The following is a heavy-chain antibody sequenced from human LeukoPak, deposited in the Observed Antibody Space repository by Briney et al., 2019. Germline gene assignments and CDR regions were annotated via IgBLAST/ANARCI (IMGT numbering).Heavy chain of an antibody. D-gene: IGHD3-9*01. J-gene: IGHJ4*02. CDR2: IYYSGST. CDR1: GGSISSSSYY. V-gene: IGHV4-39*07. Sequence: SETLSLTCTVSGGSISSSSYYWGWIRQPPGKGLEWIGSIYYSGSTYYNPSLRSRVTISVDTSKNQFSLKLSSVTAADTAVYYCARDYGPEDDILTGFVGTFDYWGQGTLVTVSS. CDR3: ARDYGPEDDILTGFVGTFDY.